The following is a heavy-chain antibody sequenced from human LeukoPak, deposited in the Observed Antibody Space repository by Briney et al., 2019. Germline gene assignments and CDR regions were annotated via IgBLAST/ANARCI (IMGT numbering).Heavy chain of an antibody. D-gene: IGHD5-24*01. V-gene: IGHV1-69*04. CDR2: IIPILGIA. Sequence: SVKVSCKASGGTFSSYAISWVRQAPGQGLEWMGRIIPILGIANYAQKFQGRVTITADKSTSTAYMELSSLRSEDTAVYYCASNPRDGYNDIYFDYWGQGTLVTVSS. J-gene: IGHJ4*02. CDR3: ASNPRDGYNDIYFDY. CDR1: GGTFSSYA.